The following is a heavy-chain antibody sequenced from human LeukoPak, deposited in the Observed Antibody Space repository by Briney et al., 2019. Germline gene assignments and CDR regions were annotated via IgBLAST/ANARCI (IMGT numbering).Heavy chain of an antibody. CDR1: GFTFRNYG. D-gene: IGHD2-15*01. J-gene: IGHJ5*02. CDR3: AKIFCGGSCNWFDP. V-gene: IGHV3-30*18. Sequence: GGSLRLSCAASGFTFRNYGMHWVRQAPGKGLEWVAVVSYDGKNTYYVDSVKGRFTVSRDNSKNTLYLQMNRLRVEDTAVYYCAKIFCGGSCNWFDPWGQGTLVTVSS. CDR2: VSYDGKNT.